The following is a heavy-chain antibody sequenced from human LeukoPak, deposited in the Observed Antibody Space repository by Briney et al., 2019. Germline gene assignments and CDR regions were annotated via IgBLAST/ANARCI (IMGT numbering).Heavy chain of an antibody. D-gene: IGHD5-12*01. J-gene: IGHJ4*02. Sequence: ASVKVSCKASGYTFTSYGISWVRQAPGQGLEWMGWISAYNGNTNYAQRLQGRVTMTTDTSTSTAYMELKSLRSDDTAVYYCARDKDYSGYDELDYWGQGTLVTVFS. V-gene: IGHV1-18*01. CDR1: GYTFTSYG. CDR3: ARDKDYSGYDELDY. CDR2: ISAYNGNT.